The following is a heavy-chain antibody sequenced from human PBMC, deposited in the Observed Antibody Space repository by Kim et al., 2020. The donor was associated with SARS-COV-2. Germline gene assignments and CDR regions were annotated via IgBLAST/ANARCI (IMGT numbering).Heavy chain of an antibody. D-gene: IGHD3-3*01. V-gene: IGHV3-53*01. J-gene: IGHJ6*01. Sequence: GGSLRLSCAVSGFTVSSDYMNWVRQAPGKGLEWVSVIYTGGSTYYADSVKGRFSISRDNSKNTLYLQMNSLRAEDTAVYYCARLKYDFWKNSYYGMDV. CDR1: GFTVSSDY. CDR2: IYTGGST. CDR3: ARLKYDFWKNSYYGMDV.